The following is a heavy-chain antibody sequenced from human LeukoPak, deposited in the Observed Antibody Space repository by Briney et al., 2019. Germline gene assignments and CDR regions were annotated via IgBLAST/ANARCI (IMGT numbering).Heavy chain of an antibody. CDR1: GGSISSYY. CDR2: IYYSGST. D-gene: IGHD3-16*01. V-gene: IGHV4-59*01. Sequence: NTSETLSLTCTVFGGSISSYYWSWIRQPPGKGLEWIGYIYYSGSTNYNPSLKSRVTISVDTSKNQFSLKLSSVTAADTAVYYCARDKGVSHFDYWGQGTLVTVSS. J-gene: IGHJ4*02. CDR3: ARDKGVSHFDY.